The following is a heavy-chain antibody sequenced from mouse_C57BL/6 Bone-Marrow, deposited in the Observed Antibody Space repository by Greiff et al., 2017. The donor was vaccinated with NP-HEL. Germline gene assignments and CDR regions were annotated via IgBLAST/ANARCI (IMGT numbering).Heavy chain of an antibody. D-gene: IGHD1-1*01. J-gene: IGHJ1*03. V-gene: IGHV1-63*01. CDR2: IYPGGGYT. CDR3: ARTGIYYYGSSYGWYFDV. CDR1: GYTFTNYW. Sequence: QVQLQQSGAELVRPGTSVKMSCKASGYTFTNYWIGWAKQRPGHGLEWIGDIYPGGGYTNYNEKFKGKATLTADKSSSTAYMQFSSLTSEDSAIYYCARTGIYYYGSSYGWYFDVWGTGTTVTVSS.